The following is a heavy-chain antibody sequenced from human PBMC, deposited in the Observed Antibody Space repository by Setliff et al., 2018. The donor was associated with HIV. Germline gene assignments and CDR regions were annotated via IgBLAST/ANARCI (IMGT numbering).Heavy chain of an antibody. CDR2: INPNSGGT. J-gene: IGHJ3*02. D-gene: IGHD3-10*01. CDR1: GYTFTGYY. Sequence: ASVKVSCKASGYTFTGYYMHWVRQAPGQGLEWMGRINPNSGGTNYAQKFQGRVTITRDTSTSTVYMELSSLRSEDTAVYYCARAYGSGGVRNPFDIWGQGTMVTVSS. V-gene: IGHV1-2*06. CDR3: ARAYGSGGVRNPFDI.